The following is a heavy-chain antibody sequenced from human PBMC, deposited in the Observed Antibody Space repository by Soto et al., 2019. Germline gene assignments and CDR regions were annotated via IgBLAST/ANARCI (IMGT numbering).Heavy chain of an antibody. Sequence: QVQLQQWGAGLLKPSETLSLTCAVYGGSFSGYYWSWIRQPPGKGLEWIGEINHSGSTNYNPSLKSRVTISVDTSQNQFSLKLSSVTAADTAVYYCARFGIAVAAEQPGSDYWGQGTLVTVSS. J-gene: IGHJ4*02. CDR3: ARFGIAVAAEQPGSDY. CDR1: GGSFSGYY. V-gene: IGHV4-34*01. D-gene: IGHD6-19*01. CDR2: INHSGST.